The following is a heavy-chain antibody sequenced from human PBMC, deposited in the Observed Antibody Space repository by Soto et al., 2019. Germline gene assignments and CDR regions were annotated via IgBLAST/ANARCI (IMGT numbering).Heavy chain of an antibody. CDR1: GYTFTSYD. D-gene: IGHD3-10*01. CDR2: MNPNSGNT. V-gene: IGHV1-8*01. Sequence: QVQLVQSGAEVKKPGASVKVSCKASGYTFTSYDINWVRQATGQGLEWMGWMNPNSGNTGYAQKFQGRVTMTRNTSISTAYRELSSLRSEDTAVYYCARGITMVRGVIMRYWGQGTLVTVSS. CDR3: ARGITMVRGVIMRY. J-gene: IGHJ4*02.